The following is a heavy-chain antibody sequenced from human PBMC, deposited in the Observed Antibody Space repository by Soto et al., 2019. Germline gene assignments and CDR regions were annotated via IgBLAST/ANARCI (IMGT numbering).Heavy chain of an antibody. CDR3: ARREYRRWFDP. CDR1: GGSISSSSYY. D-gene: IGHD6-6*01. Sequence: PSETLSLTCTVSGGSISSSSYYWGWIRQPPGKGLEWIGSIYYSGSTYYNPSLKSRVTISVDTSKNQFSLKLSSVTAADTAVYYCARREYRRWFDPWGQGTLVTVS. J-gene: IGHJ5*02. V-gene: IGHV4-39*01. CDR2: IYYSGST.